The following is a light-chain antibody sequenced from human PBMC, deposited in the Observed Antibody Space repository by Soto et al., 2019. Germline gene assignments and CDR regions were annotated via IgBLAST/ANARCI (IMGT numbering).Light chain of an antibody. CDR3: QQSYQTPRT. Sequence: DIRMTQSPSSLSASVEDRVTITCRASQSISNYLNWYQHKPGKAPKVLISAASSLKSGVPSRFSGYGSGTDFALTISSLQPEDVATYYCQQSYQTPRTFGQGTKVEMK. CDR1: QSISNY. J-gene: IGKJ1*01. CDR2: AAS. V-gene: IGKV1-39*01.